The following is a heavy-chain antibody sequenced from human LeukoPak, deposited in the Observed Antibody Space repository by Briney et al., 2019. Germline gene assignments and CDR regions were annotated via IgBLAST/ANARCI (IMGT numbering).Heavy chain of an antibody. CDR3: AKVIAGSYGSGSYLFDY. V-gene: IGHV3-23*01. CDR2: ISGSGGST. J-gene: IGHJ4*02. CDR1: GFTFSSYA. Sequence: SGGSLRLSCAASGFTFSSYAMSWVRQAPGKGLEWVSAISGSGGSTYYADSVKGRVTISRDNSKNTLYLQMSSLRAEDTAVYYCAKVIAGSYGSGSYLFDYWGQGTLVTVSS. D-gene: IGHD3-10*01.